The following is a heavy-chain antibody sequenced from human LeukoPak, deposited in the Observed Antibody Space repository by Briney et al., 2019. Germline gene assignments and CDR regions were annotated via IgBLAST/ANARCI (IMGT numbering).Heavy chain of an antibody. CDR1: GYTFTSYG. D-gene: IGHD3-10*01. CDR2: ISAYNGNT. CDR3: ARSPYGSGSYYTPARFDP. V-gene: IGHV1-18*01. J-gene: IGHJ5*02. Sequence: ASVKVSCKASGYTFTSYGISWVRQAPGQGLEWMGWISAYNGNTNYAQKLQGRVTMTTDTSTSTAYMELRSLRSDDTAVYYCARSPYGSGSYYTPARFDPWGQGTLVTVSS.